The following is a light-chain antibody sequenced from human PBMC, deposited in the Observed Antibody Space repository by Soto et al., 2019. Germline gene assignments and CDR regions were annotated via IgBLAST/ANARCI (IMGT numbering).Light chain of an antibody. Sequence: EIVLTQSPATLSLSPGERATLSCRASQSVSSYLAWYQQKPGQAPRLLIYDASNRATGIPARFSGSGSGTDFTLTISSLEPEDFAVYYCQQRSNWPPPITFGHGTRLEIK. CDR3: QQRSNWPPPIT. CDR1: QSVSSY. V-gene: IGKV3-11*01. J-gene: IGKJ5*01. CDR2: DAS.